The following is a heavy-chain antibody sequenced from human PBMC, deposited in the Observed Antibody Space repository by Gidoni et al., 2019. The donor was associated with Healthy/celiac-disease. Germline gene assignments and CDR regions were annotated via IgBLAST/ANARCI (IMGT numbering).Heavy chain of an antibody. CDR2: IIPILGIA. CDR1: GGTFSSYT. CDR3: ARGVPAAISGAFDI. V-gene: IGHV1-69*02. J-gene: IGHJ3*02. D-gene: IGHD2-2*01. Sequence: QVQLVQSGAEVKKPGSSVKVSCKASGGTFSSYTISWVRQAPGQGLEWMGRIIPILGIANYAQKFQGRVTITADKSTSTAYMELSSLRSEDTAVYYCARGVPAAISGAFDIWGQGTMVTVSS.